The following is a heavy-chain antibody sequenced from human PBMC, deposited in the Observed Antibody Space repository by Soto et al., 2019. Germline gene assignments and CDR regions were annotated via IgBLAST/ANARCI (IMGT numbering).Heavy chain of an antibody. CDR1: GGSISSSSYY. CDR3: AIHLRWSAYNWFDP. V-gene: IGHV4-39*01. Sequence: QLQLQESGPGLVKPSETLSLTCTVSGGSISSSSYYWGWIRQPPGKGLEWIGSIYYSGSTYYNPSLKSRVTTSVDSPKNQLSLNLSAVTSADTAVYYCAIHLRWSAYNWFDPWGQGTLVTVSS. CDR2: IYYSGST. J-gene: IGHJ5*02. D-gene: IGHD2-15*01.